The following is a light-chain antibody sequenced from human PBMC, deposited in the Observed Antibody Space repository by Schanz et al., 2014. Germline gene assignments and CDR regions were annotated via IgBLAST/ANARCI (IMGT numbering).Light chain of an antibody. CDR2: DAS. Sequence: EVVLTQSPATLSLSPGERATLSCRASQSVGNSLAWYQHKPGQAPRLLIYDASNRATGIPARFSGSGSGADFTLTISSLDPEDFAVYYCQQRSNWLYTFGQGTKLEIK. V-gene: IGKV3-11*01. CDR1: QSVGNS. J-gene: IGKJ2*01. CDR3: QQRSNWLYT.